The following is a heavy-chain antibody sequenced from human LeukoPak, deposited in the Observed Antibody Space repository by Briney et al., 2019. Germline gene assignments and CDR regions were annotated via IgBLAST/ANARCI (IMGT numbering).Heavy chain of an antibody. CDR2: VIPILGTP. Sequence: SVKVSCKASGDTFSTYTVTWVRQAPGQGLEWMGGVIPILGTPNYAQKFQGRVTITADKSTTTVSIDLRSLRSDDTAVYYCAKFGLVSGRSVYYMDVWGKGTTVTIS. D-gene: IGHD3-10*01. V-gene: IGHV1-69*08. J-gene: IGHJ6*03. CDR3: AKFGLVSGRSVYYMDV. CDR1: GDTFSTYT.